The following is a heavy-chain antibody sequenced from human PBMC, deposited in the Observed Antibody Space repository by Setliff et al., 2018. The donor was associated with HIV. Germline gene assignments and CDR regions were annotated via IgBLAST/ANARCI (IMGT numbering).Heavy chain of an antibody. J-gene: IGHJ3*01. CDR3: VRDPGGIFDAFDV. D-gene: IGHD3-3*01. CDR1: GFTFRLYG. Sequence: GSLRLSCAASGFTFRLYGMHWVRRAPGKGLEWVASIQFDGKNQYYSESVKGRFTISRDNAKNSLDLEMHSLTDEDTAVYYCVRDPGGIFDAFDVWGQGTMVTVSS. CDR2: IQFDGKNQ. V-gene: IGHV3-30*02.